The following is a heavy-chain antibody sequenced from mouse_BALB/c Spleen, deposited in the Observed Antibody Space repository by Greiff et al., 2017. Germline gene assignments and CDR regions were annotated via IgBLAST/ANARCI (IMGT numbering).Heavy chain of an antibody. CDR3: ARGGGNYACAY. D-gene: IGHD2-1*01. Sequence: VQLVESGGGLVKPGGSLKLSCAASGFTFSSYTMSWVRQTPEKRLEWVATISSGGGNTYYPDSVKGRFTISRDNAKNNLYLQMSSLRSEDTALYYCARGGGNYACAYWGQGTLVTVSA. V-gene: IGHV5-9*03. J-gene: IGHJ3*01. CDR1: GFTFSSYT. CDR2: ISSGGGNT.